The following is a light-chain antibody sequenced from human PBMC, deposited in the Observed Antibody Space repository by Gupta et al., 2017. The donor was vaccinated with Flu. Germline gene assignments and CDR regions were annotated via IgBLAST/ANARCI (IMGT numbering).Light chain of an antibody. J-gene: IGLJ3*02. Sequence: QSLLIQTPLGSRTLGQRDSVPYCGSNSNIGSNTVNWYQQLPGTATKLLIYSNNRRPSGVPDRFSGSKSGTSASLAISGLRSEDAADYYCAAWDDSLNGPVFGGGTKLTVL. V-gene: IGLV1-44*01. CDR2: SNN. CDR1: NSNIGSNT. CDR3: AAWDDSLNGPV.